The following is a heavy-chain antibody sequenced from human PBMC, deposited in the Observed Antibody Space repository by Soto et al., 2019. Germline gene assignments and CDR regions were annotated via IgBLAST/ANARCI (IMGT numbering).Heavy chain of an antibody. CDR1: GGSISSYY. D-gene: IGHD4-17*01. J-gene: IGHJ4*02. V-gene: IGHV4-59*08. CDR2: IYYSGST. Sequence: PSETLSLTCTVSGGSISSYYWSWIRQPPGKGLEWIGYIYYSGSTNYNPSLKSRVTISVDTSKNQFSLKLSSVTAADTAVYYCARLGDYGDYEVYWGQGTLVTVSS. CDR3: ARLGDYGDYEVY.